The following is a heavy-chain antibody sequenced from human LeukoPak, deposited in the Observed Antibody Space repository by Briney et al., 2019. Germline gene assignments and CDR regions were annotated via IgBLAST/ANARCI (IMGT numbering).Heavy chain of an antibody. CDR2: INHSGST. V-gene: IGHV4-34*01. J-gene: IGHJ4*02. Sequence: SETLSLTCAVYGGSFSGYYWSWIRQPPGKGLEWIGEINHSGSTNYNPSLKSRVTISVDTPKNQFSLKLSSVTAADTAVYYCAREDYGDYGLDYWGQGTLVTVSS. CDR3: AREDYGDYGLDY. D-gene: IGHD4-17*01. CDR1: GGSFSGYY.